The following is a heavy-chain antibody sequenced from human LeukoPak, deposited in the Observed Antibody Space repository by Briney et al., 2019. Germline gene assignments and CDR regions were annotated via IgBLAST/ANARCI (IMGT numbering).Heavy chain of an antibody. CDR3: ARRAPHCSGGSCYSNYYYYYMDV. Sequence: PSETLSLTCAVYGGSFSGYYWSWIRQPPGKGLEWIGEINHSGSTNYNPSLKSRVTISVDTSKNQFSLKLSSVTAADTAVYYCARRAPHCSGGSCYSNYYYYYMDVWGKGTTVTVSS. CDR2: INHSGST. V-gene: IGHV4-34*01. J-gene: IGHJ6*03. CDR1: GGSFSGYY. D-gene: IGHD2-15*01.